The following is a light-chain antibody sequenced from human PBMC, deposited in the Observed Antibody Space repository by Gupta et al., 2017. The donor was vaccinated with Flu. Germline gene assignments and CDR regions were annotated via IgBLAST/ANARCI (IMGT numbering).Light chain of an antibody. J-gene: IGKJ2*03. CDR3: QQYGSSRPLYS. V-gene: IGKV3-20*01. CDR2: STS. CDR1: QSVSTTY. Sequence: VLTLSPGTLSLSPGERATLSCRASQSVSTTYLAWYQQKPGQAPRLLIYSTSIRATGIPDRFSCSGSGTDFTLSISRLEPEDFAMYYCQQYGSSRPLYSFGQGTKLEIK.